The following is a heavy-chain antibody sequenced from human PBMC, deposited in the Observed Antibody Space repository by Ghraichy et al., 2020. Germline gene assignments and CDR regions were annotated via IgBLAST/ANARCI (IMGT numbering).Heavy chain of an antibody. J-gene: IGHJ2*01. CDR3: ARDFFCPQGGCDGWRFFDL. CDR1: GYTFTAYV. V-gene: IGHV1-3*01. Sequence: ASVKVSCMASGYTFTAYVIHWMRQAPGQRLEWMGWIHGGDGHTTYSRKFQGRLTISRDASASTAYMDLSSLRSEDTAIYYCARDFFCPQGGCDGWRFFDLWGRGTPLKVSS. CDR2: IHGGDGHT. D-gene: IGHD3-3*01.